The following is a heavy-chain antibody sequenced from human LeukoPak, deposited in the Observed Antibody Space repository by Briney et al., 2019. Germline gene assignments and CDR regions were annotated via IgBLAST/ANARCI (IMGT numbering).Heavy chain of an antibody. CDR1: GGSISSYY. D-gene: IGHD3-22*01. V-gene: IGHV4-59*01. Sequence: SETLSLTCTVSGGSISSYYWSWIRQPPGKGLEWIGYIYYSGSTNYNPSLKSRVTISVDTSKNQFSLKLSSVTAADTAVYYCAREDSSGYLDYWDQGTLVTVSS. J-gene: IGHJ4*02. CDR2: IYYSGST. CDR3: AREDSSGYLDY.